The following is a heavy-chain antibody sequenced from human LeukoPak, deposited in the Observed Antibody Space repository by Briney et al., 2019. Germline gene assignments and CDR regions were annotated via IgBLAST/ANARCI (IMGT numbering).Heavy chain of an antibody. J-gene: IGHJ3*02. D-gene: IGHD5-24*01. CDR2: ISGSGGST. CDR1: GFTFSSYA. CDR3: AKSRYGYNVPPSDAFDI. Sequence: PGGSLRLSCAASGFTFSSYAMTWVRQAPGKGLEWVSGISGSGGSTYYADSVKGRFTNSRDNSKNTLYLQIKSLRAEDTAVYYCAKSRYGYNVPPSDAFDIWGQGTMVTVSS. V-gene: IGHV3-23*01.